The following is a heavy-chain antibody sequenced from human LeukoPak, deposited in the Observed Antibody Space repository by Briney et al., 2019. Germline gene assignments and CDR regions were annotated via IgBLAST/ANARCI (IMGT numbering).Heavy chain of an antibody. CDR3: AKGGYYDSSGYYNNWFDP. CDR2: ISGSGGST. CDR1: GFTFSSYA. J-gene: IGHJ5*02. D-gene: IGHD3-22*01. V-gene: IGHV3-23*01. Sequence: GGSLRLSCAASGFTFSSYAMSWVRQAPGKGLEWVSAISGSGGSTYYADSVKGRFTISRDNSKNTLYLQMNSLRAEDTAVYYCAKGGYYDSSGYYNNWFDPWGQGTLVTVYS.